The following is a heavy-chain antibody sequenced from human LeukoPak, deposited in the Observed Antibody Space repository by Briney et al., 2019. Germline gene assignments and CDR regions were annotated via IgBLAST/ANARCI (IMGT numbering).Heavy chain of an antibody. V-gene: IGHV3-21*01. CDR1: GFTFSRYS. CDR3: ARAYTNGDYLDY. D-gene: IGHD4-17*01. CDR2: ISDSSRHI. Sequence: GGSLRLSCAASGFTFSRYSVNWVRQAPGKGLEWVSCISDSSRHIYYADSVKGRFTISRDNAKSSASLQMNSLRVDDTAVYYCARAYTNGDYLDYWGQGTPVTVSS. J-gene: IGHJ4*02.